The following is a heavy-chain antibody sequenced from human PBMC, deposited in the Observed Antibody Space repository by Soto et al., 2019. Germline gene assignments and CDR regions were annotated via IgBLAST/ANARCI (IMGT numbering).Heavy chain of an antibody. Sequence: QVQLVQSGAEVKKRGSSVKVSCKASGGTFSSYAISWVRQAPGQGLEWMGGIIPIFGTANYAQKFQGRVTITADESTSTAYMELSSLRSEDTAVYYCARNGEMATIGWYFDLWGRGTLVTVSS. CDR3: ARNGEMATIGWYFDL. CDR2: IIPIFGTA. CDR1: GGTFSSYA. V-gene: IGHV1-69*12. D-gene: IGHD5-12*01. J-gene: IGHJ2*01.